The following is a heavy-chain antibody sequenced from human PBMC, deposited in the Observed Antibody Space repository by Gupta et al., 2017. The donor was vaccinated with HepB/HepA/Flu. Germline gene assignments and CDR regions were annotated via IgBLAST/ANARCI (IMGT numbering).Heavy chain of an antibody. D-gene: IGHD5-18*01. Sequence: EVHLLESGGGLVLPGGSLCLSSAASGFTFRTDWMTWVRRAPGKGLEWVANIKEDGTEKYYMDSVKGRFTISRDNAKNSRFLQMNSLRVEDTAIYYCARELWFGDLLDYWGQGTLVTVSS. V-gene: IGHV3-7*01. CDR2: IKEDGTEK. CDR1: GFTFRTDW. CDR3: ARELWFGDLLDY. J-gene: IGHJ4*02.